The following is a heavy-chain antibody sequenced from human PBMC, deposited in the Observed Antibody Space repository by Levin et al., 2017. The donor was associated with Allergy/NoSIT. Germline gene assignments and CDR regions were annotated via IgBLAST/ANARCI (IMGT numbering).Heavy chain of an antibody. J-gene: IGHJ4*02. CDR3: ARDRYDGMPTGFDY. D-gene: IGHD2-2*01. CDR2: INGGGGTT. V-gene: IGHV3-23*01. Sequence: ASVKISCAVSGFSFDTSGMSWVRQAPGKGLEWVSTINGGGGTTYYADSVKGRFTISRDNSKNTLYLRMNILRAEDTAVYYCARDRYDGMPTGFDYWGQGTLVTVSS. CDR1: GFSFDTSG.